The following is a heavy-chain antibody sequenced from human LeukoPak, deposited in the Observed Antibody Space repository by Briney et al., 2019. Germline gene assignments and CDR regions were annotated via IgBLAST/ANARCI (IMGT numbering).Heavy chain of an antibody. D-gene: IGHD3-3*01. Sequence: PGGSLRLSCTASGFTFGDYAMSWVRQAPGKGLEWVGFIRRKAYGRTTEYAASVKGRFTISIEESKSIAYLQMNSLKTEGTAVYYCSRDQDSYDFWSGPPTSPDYWGQGTLVTVSS. V-gene: IGHV3-49*04. J-gene: IGHJ4*02. CDR2: IRRKAYGRTT. CDR3: SRDQDSYDFWSGPPTSPDY. CDR1: GFTFGDYA.